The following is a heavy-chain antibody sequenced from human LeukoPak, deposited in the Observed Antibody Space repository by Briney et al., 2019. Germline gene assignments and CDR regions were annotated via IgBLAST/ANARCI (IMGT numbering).Heavy chain of an antibody. CDR2: IRYDGSNK. D-gene: IGHD2-2*02. CDR1: GFTFSSYG. J-gene: IGHJ4*02. V-gene: IGHV3-30*02. Sequence: GGSLRLSCAASGFTFSSYGMHWVRQAPGKGLEWVAFIRYDGSNKYYADSVKGRFTISRDNSKNTLNLQMNSLRAEDTAVYYCAKEVSLADIVVVPAAIPPFDYWGQGTLVTVSS. CDR3: AKEVSLADIVVVPAAIPPFDY.